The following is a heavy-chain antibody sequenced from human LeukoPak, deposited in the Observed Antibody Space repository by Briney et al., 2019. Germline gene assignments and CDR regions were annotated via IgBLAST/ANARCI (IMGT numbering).Heavy chain of an antibody. Sequence: KSSETLSLTCDVSGDSISSYYWSWIRQPAGKGLEWLGRIYSSGSANYNPSLKSRGTMSVDTSKNQFSLRLSSVTAADTAVYFCARDYNNWYFDLWGRGTLVTVSS. CDR3: ARDYNNWYFDL. CDR1: GDSISSYY. CDR2: IYSSGSA. V-gene: IGHV4-4*07. D-gene: IGHD5-24*01. J-gene: IGHJ2*01.